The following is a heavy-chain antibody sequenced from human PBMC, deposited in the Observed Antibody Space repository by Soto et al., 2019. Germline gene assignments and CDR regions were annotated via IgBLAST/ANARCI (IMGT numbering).Heavy chain of an antibody. Sequence: SETLSLTCTFSGGSISSYYWSWIRQPPGKGLEWIGYIYYSGSTNYNPSLKSRVTVSVNTSKNQFSLKLTSVTAADTAVYYCARVSSGWCYFDYWGQGTLVTVSS. CDR3: ARVSSGWCYFDY. V-gene: IGHV4-59*01. J-gene: IGHJ4*02. CDR2: IYYSGST. CDR1: GGSISSYY. D-gene: IGHD6-19*01.